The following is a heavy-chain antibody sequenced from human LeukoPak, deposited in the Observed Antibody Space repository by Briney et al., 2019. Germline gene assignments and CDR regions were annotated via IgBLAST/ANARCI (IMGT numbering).Heavy chain of an antibody. J-gene: IGHJ4*01. V-gene: IGHV1-18*04. D-gene: IGHD1-1*01. CDR3: ARDNDKVVDH. Sequence: ASVKVSCKASGYTFTSNYIHWVRQAPGQGLEWMGWITAYNGNRLYAQRFQGRITLTTDTSTSTSYMELRSLEYDDTAIYYCARDNDKVVDHWGQGTLVTASS. CDR1: GYTFTSNY. CDR2: ITAYNGNR.